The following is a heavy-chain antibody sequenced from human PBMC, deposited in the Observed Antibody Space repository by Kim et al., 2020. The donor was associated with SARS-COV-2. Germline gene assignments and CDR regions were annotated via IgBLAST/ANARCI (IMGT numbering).Heavy chain of an antibody. CDR2: IIPIFGTA. J-gene: IGHJ5*02. V-gene: IGHV1-69*13. CDR3: ARGGYCSGGSCPNNWFDP. Sequence: SVKVSCKASGGTFSSYAISWVRQAPGQGLEWMGGIIPIFGTANYAQKFQGRVTITADESTSTAYMELSSLRSEDTAVYYCARGGYCSGGSCPNNWFDPWGQGTLVTVSS. CDR1: GGTFSSYA. D-gene: IGHD2-15*01.